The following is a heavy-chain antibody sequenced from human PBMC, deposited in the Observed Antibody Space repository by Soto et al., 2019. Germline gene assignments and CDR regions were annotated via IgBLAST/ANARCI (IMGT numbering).Heavy chain of an antibody. Sequence: ASVKVSCKAPGYTFTSYGISWVRQAPGQGLEWMGWISAYNGNTNYAQKLQGRVTMTTDTSTSTAYMELSSLRSEDTAVYYCARASYGDYPIDYWGQGTLVTVSS. V-gene: IGHV1-18*01. D-gene: IGHD4-17*01. CDR2: ISAYNGNT. J-gene: IGHJ4*02. CDR1: GYTFTSYG. CDR3: ARASYGDYPIDY.